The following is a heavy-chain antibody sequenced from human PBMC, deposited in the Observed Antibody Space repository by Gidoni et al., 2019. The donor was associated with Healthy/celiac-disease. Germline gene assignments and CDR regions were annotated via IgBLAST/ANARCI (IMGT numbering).Heavy chain of an antibody. V-gene: IGHV3-23*01. J-gene: IGHJ6*02. CDR2: ISGSGGSP. D-gene: IGHD2-15*01. CDR1: GFPFSSYA. CDR3: AKCAGVDLYYYYGMDV. Sequence: EVQLLESGGGLVQPGGSLRLSCSASGFPFSSYAMRWVRQAPGKGLEWVSAISGSGGSPYYADSVKGRFTISRDNSKNTLYLQMNSLRAEDTAVYYCAKCAGVDLYYYYGMDVWGQGTTVTVSS.